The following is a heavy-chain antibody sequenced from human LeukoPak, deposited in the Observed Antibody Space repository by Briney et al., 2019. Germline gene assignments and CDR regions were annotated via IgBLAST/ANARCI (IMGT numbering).Heavy chain of an antibody. V-gene: IGHV1-8*03. D-gene: IGHD2-2*01. CDR3: ARGARYCSSTSCSYYFDY. CDR1: GYTFTDYY. Sequence: ASVKVSCKASGYTFTDYYIHWVRQATGQGLEWMGWMNPNSGNTGYAQKFQGRVTITRNTSISTAYMELSSLRSEDTAVYYCARGARYCSSTSCSYYFDYWGQGTLVTVSS. CDR2: MNPNSGNT. J-gene: IGHJ4*02.